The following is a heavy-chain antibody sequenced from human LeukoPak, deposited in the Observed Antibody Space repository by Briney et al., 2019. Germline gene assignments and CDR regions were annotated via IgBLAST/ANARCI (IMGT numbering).Heavy chain of an antibody. CDR2: INHSGST. D-gene: IGHD6-6*01. CDR3: ARQLAGFYPHDC. V-gene: IGHV4-34*01. Sequence: SETLSLTCAVYGGSFSGYYWSWIRQPPGKGLEWIGEINHSGSTNYNPSLKSRVTISVDTSKNQFSLKLSSVTAADTAVYYCARQLAGFYPHDCWGQGTLVTVSS. CDR1: GGSFSGYY. J-gene: IGHJ4*02.